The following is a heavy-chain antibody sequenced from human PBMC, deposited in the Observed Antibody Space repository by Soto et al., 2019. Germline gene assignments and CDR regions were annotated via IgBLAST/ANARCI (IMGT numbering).Heavy chain of an antibody. Sequence: EVQLVESGGGLVKPGGSLGLSCVVSGFTFSTYTMNWVRQAPGKGLEWDSSITGGSGYIYYADSVKGRFTISRDNAKNSLYLQMDSLRAEDSAVYYCARDRAVRKENGMDVWGQGTTVTVSS. CDR2: ITGGSGYI. D-gene: IGHD6-6*01. V-gene: IGHV3-21*01. J-gene: IGHJ6*02. CDR3: ARDRAVRKENGMDV. CDR1: GFTFSTYT.